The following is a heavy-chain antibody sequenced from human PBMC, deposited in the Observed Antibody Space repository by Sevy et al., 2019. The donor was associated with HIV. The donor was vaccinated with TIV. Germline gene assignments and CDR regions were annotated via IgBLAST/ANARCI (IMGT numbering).Heavy chain of an antibody. CDR1: GFTFSTYW. CDR3: ASGNSGSFDY. J-gene: IGHJ4*02. CDR2: IKQDESEK. D-gene: IGHD3-22*01. Sequence: GGSLRLSCAASGFTFSTYWMHWVRQAPGKGLEWVANIKQDESEKYYVASVEGRFTISRDNAKNSLYLQMNSLRPGDTAVYYCASGNSGSFDYWGQGTLATVSS. V-gene: IGHV3-7*01.